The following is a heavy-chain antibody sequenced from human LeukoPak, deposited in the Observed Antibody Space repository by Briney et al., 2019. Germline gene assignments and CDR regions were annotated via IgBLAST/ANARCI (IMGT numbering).Heavy chain of an antibody. V-gene: IGHV3-30-3*01. Sequence: GRTLRLSCAASGFTFNSYAMHWVPQAPGKGLEWVAVISYHGSNTYYADSVKGRFTISRDNSKNTLYLQMNSLSAQDTAVYYCESNNCGGNSRGDQGGQGTLVSVS. CDR1: GFTFNSYA. D-gene: IGHD4-23*01. CDR3: ESNNCGGNSRGDQ. J-gene: IGHJ4*02. CDR2: ISYHGSNT.